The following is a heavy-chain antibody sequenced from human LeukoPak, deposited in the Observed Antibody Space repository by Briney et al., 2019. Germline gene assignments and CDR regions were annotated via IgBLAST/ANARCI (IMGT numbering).Heavy chain of an antibody. D-gene: IGHD3-16*01. J-gene: IGHJ6*03. V-gene: IGHV1-18*01. CDR1: GYTFTTYG. CDR2: ISPYSGNT. CDR3: AREGAAYYYMDV. Sequence: ASVKVSCKASGYTFTTYGISWVRQAPGQGLERMGWISPYSGNTNYAQKLQGRVTMTTDTSTSTAYMELRSLRSDDTALYYCAREGAAYYYMDVWGKGTTVTVSS.